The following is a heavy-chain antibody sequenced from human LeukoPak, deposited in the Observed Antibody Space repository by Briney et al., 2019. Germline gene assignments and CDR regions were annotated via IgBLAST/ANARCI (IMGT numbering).Heavy chain of an antibody. CDR2: IGIAGDT. CDR3: SRGLHSGLYDSSGYYPY. CDR1: GFTFSVYD. D-gene: IGHD3-22*01. V-gene: IGHV3-13*01. J-gene: IGHJ4*02. Sequence: PGGSLRLSCGACGFTFSVYDMNWVRQDTGKGLEWVSVIGIAGDTYCAGSVKGRFTISRENAKNSLYLQKQSLRTEDTTIYYYSRGLHSGLYDSSGYYPYWGQGTLVTVSS.